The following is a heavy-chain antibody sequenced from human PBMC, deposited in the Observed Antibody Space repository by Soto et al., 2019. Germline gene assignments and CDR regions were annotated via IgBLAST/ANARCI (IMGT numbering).Heavy chain of an antibody. CDR2: INGDGSST. Sequence: EVQLVESGGGLVQPGGSLRLSCVASGFTFSNYWIHWVRQAPGKGLVWVSRINGDGSSTNYADSVKGQFTISRDNAKNKVYLQLNSLRVEDTAVSYCARGAPNYYYVVCWGQGRLGTVSS. CDR3: ARGAPNYYYVVC. J-gene: IGHJ4*02. CDR1: GFTFSNYW. D-gene: IGHD3-10*01. V-gene: IGHV3-74*01.